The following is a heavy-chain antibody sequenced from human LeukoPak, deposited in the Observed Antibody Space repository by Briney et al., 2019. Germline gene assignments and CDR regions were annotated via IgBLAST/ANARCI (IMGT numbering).Heavy chain of an antibody. D-gene: IGHD2-15*01. CDR2: ISGSGGST. J-gene: IGHJ6*02. Sequence: GGSLRLSCAASGFTLSSYAMSWVRQAPGKGLEWVSAISGSGGSTYYADSVKGRFTISRDNSKNTLYLQMNSLRAEDTAVYYCAKVLAGYYYYGMDVWGQGTTVTVSS. CDR3: AKVLAGYYYYGMDV. V-gene: IGHV3-23*01. CDR1: GFTLSSYA.